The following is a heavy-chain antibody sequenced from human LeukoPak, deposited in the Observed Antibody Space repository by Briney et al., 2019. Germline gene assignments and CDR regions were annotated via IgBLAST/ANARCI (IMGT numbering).Heavy chain of an antibody. CDR2: IIPIFGTA. CDR1: GGTFSSYA. CDR3: ARERSGPTLSEFVY. D-gene: IGHD3-3*01. V-gene: IGHV1-69*01. Sequence: GASVKVSCKASGGTFSSYAISWVRQAPGQGLEWMGGIIPIFGTANYAQKFQGRVTITADESTSTAYMELSSLRSEDTAVYYCARERSGPTLSEFVYWGQGTLVTVSS. J-gene: IGHJ4*02.